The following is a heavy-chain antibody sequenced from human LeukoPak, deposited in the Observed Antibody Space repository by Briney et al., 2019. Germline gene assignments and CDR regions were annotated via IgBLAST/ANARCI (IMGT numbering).Heavy chain of an antibody. Sequence: GGSLRLSCAASGFTFSSYAMSWVRQAPGQGLDWVSAISGSGVSTYYADSVKGRFTISRDNSKNTLYLQMNSLRAEDTAVYYCAKGSARYSTIAVAGTRLFDYWGQGTLVTVSS. V-gene: IGHV3-23*01. CDR3: AKGSARYSTIAVAGTRLFDY. CDR2: ISGSGVST. J-gene: IGHJ4*02. CDR1: GFTFSSYA. D-gene: IGHD6-19*01.